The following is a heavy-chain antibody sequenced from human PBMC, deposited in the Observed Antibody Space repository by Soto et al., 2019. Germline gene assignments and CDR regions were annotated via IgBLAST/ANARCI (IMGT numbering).Heavy chain of an antibody. D-gene: IGHD3-10*01. Sequence: EVQLLESGGGLVQPGGSLRLSCAASGFTFSSYAMSWVRQAPGKGLEWVSAISGSGGRTYYPDSVKGRFTISRDNTENTLSLQMTRMRAVDTAVYYCAKDNSGFYFDYWGQGTLVTVSS. CDR1: GFTFSSYA. CDR3: AKDNSGFYFDY. CDR2: ISGSGGRT. J-gene: IGHJ4*02. V-gene: IGHV3-23*01.